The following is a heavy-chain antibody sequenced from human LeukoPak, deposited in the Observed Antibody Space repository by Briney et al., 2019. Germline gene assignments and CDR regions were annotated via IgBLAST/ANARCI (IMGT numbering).Heavy chain of an antibody. Sequence: ASVKVSCKASGYTFSSYGISWVRQAPGQGLEWMGWISADNGNTNYVQKFQGRVTMTTDTSTSTAYMELRSLRSDDTAVYYCAKDTPRGYNYGYFDYWGQGTLVTVSS. D-gene: IGHD5-18*01. CDR3: AKDTPRGYNYGYFDY. J-gene: IGHJ4*02. CDR1: GYTFSSYG. CDR2: ISADNGNT. V-gene: IGHV1-18*01.